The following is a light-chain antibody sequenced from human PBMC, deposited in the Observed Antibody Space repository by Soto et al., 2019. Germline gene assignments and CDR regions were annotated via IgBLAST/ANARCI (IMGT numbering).Light chain of an antibody. V-gene: IGKV2-28*01. CDR2: LGS. CDR1: QSLLHSSGNNY. J-gene: IGKJ1*01. Sequence: EIVMTQSPLSLPVTPGEPASISCRSSQSLLHSSGNNYLDWYLQRPGQSPQLLIYLGSNRASGVPARFSGSGSGTDFTLKISRVEAEDVGVYFCMQTLQSWTFGQGTKVEIK. CDR3: MQTLQSWT.